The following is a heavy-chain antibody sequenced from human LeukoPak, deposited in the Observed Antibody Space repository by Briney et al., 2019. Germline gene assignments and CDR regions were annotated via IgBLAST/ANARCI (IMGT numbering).Heavy chain of an antibody. CDR1: GFTFSSYG. J-gene: IGHJ5*02. V-gene: IGHV3-33*01. CDR2: IWYDGSNK. D-gene: IGHD6-13*01. Sequence: GGSLRLSCAASGFTFSSYGVHWVRQAPGKGLEWVAVIWYDGSNKYYADSVKGRFTISRDNSKNTLYLQMNSLRAEDTAVYYCARALTYGSSTNWFDPWGQGTLVTVSS. CDR3: ARALTYGSSTNWFDP.